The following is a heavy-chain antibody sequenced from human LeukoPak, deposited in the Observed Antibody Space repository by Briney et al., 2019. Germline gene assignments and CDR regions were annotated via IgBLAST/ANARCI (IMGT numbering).Heavy chain of an antibody. V-gene: IGHV3-21*04. Sequence: GGSLRLSCAASGFTFSSYNMNWVRQAPGKGLEWVSSISSSSSYIYYADSVKGRFTISRDNAKNSLYLQMNSLRAEDTAVYYCAKRRYDSSGHFDSWGQGTLVTVSS. CDR2: ISSSSSYI. J-gene: IGHJ4*02. D-gene: IGHD3-22*01. CDR3: AKRRYDSSGHFDS. CDR1: GFTFSSYN.